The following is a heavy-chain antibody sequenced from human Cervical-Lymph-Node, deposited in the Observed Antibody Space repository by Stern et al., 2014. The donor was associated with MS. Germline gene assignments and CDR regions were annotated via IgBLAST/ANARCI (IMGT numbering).Heavy chain of an antibody. V-gene: IGHV1-3*01. CDR3: ARDNYGGI. CDR1: GYPFTNYA. J-gene: IGHJ3*02. CDR2: INAVSGNT. D-gene: IGHD4-23*01. Sequence: VQLIQSGAEVKAPWASGKISSKASGYPFTNYALHWVRQASGQGLEWMGAINAVSGNTKYSHQFHVRVTRPMDSYANTVYMELSSLKSEDTAVYYCARDNYGGIWGQGTMVTVSS.